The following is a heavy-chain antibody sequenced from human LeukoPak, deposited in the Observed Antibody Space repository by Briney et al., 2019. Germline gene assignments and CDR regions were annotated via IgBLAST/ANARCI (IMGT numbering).Heavy chain of an antibody. CDR1: GGSFSGYS. J-gene: IGHJ4*02. D-gene: IGHD4-23*01. V-gene: IGHV4-34*01. CDR3: VRGGIGLRPGNSLDY. Sequence: SETLSLTCAVYGGSFSGYSWTWIRQPPGKGLEWIGEINHSGSTNYNPSLKSRVTISVDTSKNQFSLNLNSVTAADTAVYYCVRGGIGLRPGNSLDYWGQGTLVTVSS. CDR2: INHSGST.